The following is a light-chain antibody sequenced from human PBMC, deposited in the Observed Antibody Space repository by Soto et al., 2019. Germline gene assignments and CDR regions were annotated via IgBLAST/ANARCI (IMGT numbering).Light chain of an antibody. J-gene: IGKJ1*01. CDR1: QGILTY. CDR2: AAS. CDR3: QKYDSAPWT. V-gene: IGKV1-27*01. Sequence: DTPVALSTSALSATVGDRGTITWRASQGILTYLAWYQQKPGQVPELLIQAASTLQPGVPSRFSGSGSGTEFTLTINSLQPEDVATYYCQKYDSAPWTSGQGTKVDI.